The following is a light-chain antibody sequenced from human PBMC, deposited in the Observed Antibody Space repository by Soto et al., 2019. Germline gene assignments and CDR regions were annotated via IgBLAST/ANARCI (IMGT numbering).Light chain of an antibody. V-gene: IGKV3-20*01. J-gene: IGKJ2*01. CDR2: GAS. Sequence: EIVLTQSPGTLSLSPGERATLSCRASQSVSSSYLAWYQQKPGQAPRLLIYGASSRATGIPDRFSGSGSGKDFTLTIRRLEPEDFAVYYCQQYGSSPQTFGQGTKLEIK. CDR3: QQYGSSPQT. CDR1: QSVSSSY.